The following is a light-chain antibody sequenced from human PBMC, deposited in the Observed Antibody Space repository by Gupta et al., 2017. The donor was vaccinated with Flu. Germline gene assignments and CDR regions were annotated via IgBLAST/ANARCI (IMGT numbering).Light chain of an antibody. V-gene: IGLV3-25*03. CDR2: KDT. CDR3: QSADSSGFSYWV. CDR1: VLSKQF. J-gene: IGLJ3*02. Sequence: SFELPQPPPVSVSPGQPAPITCSGDVLSKQFGYWYQQKAGQAPVMIVHKDTETPSGIPERFSGSSSGPTLTLTITEVQAEDEADYYCQSADSSGFSYWVFGGGTKLTVL.